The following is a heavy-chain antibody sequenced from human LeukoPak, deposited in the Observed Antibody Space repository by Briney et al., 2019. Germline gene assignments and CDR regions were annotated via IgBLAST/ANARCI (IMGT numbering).Heavy chain of an antibody. J-gene: IGHJ6*02. CDR2: ISSSGSTL. Sequence: GGSLRLSCAASGFTFSSYEMNWVRQAPGKGLEWVSYISSSGSTLYYADSVKGRFTISRDNAKNSLYLQMNSLRAEDTAVYYCAREEAVTTIATHYYYGMDVWGQGTTVTVSS. D-gene: IGHD4-11*01. V-gene: IGHV3-48*03. CDR1: GFTFSSYE. CDR3: AREEAVTTIATHYYYGMDV.